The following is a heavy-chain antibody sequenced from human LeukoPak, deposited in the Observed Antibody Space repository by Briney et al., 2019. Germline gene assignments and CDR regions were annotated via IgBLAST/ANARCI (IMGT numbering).Heavy chain of an antibody. CDR2: LSGNGGST. J-gene: IGHJ3*01. CDR1: GFTYSSHA. D-gene: IGHD2-2*01. Sequence: GGSLRLSCAASGFTYSSHAMNWVRQAPGKGLEWVSGLSGNGGSTYYTDSMKGRVTISRDNSKNTLYLQMHSLRVEDTAVYYCARRYCGSSSCYGVSLFDAFDVWGQGTMVTVSS. CDR3: ARRYCGSSSCYGVSLFDAFDV. V-gene: IGHV3-23*01.